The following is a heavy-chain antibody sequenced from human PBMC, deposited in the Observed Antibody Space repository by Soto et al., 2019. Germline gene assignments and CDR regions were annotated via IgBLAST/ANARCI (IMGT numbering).Heavy chain of an antibody. CDR1: DGXISSYY. J-gene: IGHJ4*02. V-gene: IGHV4-59*01. CDR2: IYYSGST. CDR3: AGAPPYSSARYFY. Sequence: LSLTGTVSDGXISSYYWIWIRHPPGKGLEWIGYIYYSGSTNYNTSLKSRVTISVDTSKNQFSLKLSSVTPAHTDVYYCAGAPPYSSARYFYSAQGTLRTVS. D-gene: IGHD6-19*01.